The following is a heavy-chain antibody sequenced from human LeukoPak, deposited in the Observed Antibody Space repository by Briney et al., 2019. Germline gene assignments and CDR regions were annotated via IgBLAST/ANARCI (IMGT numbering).Heavy chain of an antibody. CDR3: ARGSGETGGYYYVY. CDR2: IIPIFGTA. J-gene: IGHJ4*02. D-gene: IGHD3-22*01. CDR1: GYTFTSYG. V-gene: IGHV1-69*13. Sequence: SVKVSCKASGYTFTSYGISWVRQAPGQGLEWMGGIIPIFGTANYAQKFQGRVTITADESTRTAYMELRTLRSEDTAIYYCARGSGETGGYYYVYWGRGTPVTVSS.